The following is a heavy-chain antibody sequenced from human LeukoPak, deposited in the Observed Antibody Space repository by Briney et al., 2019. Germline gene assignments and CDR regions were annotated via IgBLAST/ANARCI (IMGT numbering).Heavy chain of an antibody. Sequence: GASVKVSCKASGYTFTSYGISWVRQAPGQGLEWMGWISAYNGSTNYAQKLQGRVTMTTDTSTSTAYMELRSLRSDDTAVCYCARAQGRWELHWFDPWGQGTLVTVSS. CDR2: ISAYNGST. CDR1: GYTFTSYG. D-gene: IGHD1-26*01. CDR3: ARAQGRWELHWFDP. V-gene: IGHV1-18*01. J-gene: IGHJ5*02.